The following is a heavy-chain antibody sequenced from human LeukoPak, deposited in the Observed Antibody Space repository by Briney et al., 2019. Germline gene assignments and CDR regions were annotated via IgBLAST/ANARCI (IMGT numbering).Heavy chain of an antibody. CDR2: IYYSGST. Sequence: PSETLSLTCTVSGGSISSYYWSWIRQPPGKGLEWIGYIYYSGSTNYNPSLKSRVTISVDTSKNQFSLKLSSVTAADTAVYYCAREMDTAMQYWGQGTLVTVSS. CDR1: GGSISSYY. D-gene: IGHD5-18*01. CDR3: AREMDTAMQY. J-gene: IGHJ4*02. V-gene: IGHV4-59*01.